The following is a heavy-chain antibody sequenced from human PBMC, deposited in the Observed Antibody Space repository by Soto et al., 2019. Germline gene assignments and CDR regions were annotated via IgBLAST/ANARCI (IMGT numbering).Heavy chain of an antibody. Sequence: PGGCLRLYWATSRLTSSSYTMSWVRQAPGKGLEWVSAISGSGGSTYYADSVKGRFTISRDNSKNTLYLQMNSLRAEDTAVYYCAKGPERFLGVAEYFQHWGQGTLVTVSS. CDR1: RLTSSSYT. CDR3: AKGPERFLGVAEYFQH. V-gene: IGHV3-23*01. CDR2: ISGSGGST. J-gene: IGHJ1*01. D-gene: IGHD3-3*01.